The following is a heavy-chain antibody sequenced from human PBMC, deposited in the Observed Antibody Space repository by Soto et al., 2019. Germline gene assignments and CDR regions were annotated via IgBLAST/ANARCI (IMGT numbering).Heavy chain of an antibody. CDR2: IDPSDSYT. V-gene: IGHV5-10-1*01. J-gene: IGHJ6*02. CDR1: GYSFTSYW. CDR3: ARHLVKGYYYYGMDV. Sequence: ESLKISCKGSGYSFTSYWISWVRQMPGKGLEWMGRIDPSDSYTNYSPSFQGHVTISADKSISTAYLQWSSLKASDTAMYYCARHLVKGYYYYGMDVWGQGTTVTVSS.